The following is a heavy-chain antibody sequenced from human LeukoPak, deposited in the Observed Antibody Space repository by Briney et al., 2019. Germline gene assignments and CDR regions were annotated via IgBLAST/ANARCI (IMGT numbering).Heavy chain of an antibody. D-gene: IGHD1-26*01. CDR3: TGSFLAY. Sequence: GGSLSLSCAASGFTFINAWMTWVRQAPGKGLEWVGRIKSKTDGGTTDYAASVEGRFIISRDDSQNTMYLQMNSLKAEDTAVYYCTGSFLAYWGQGTLVTVSS. CDR1: GFTFINAW. J-gene: IGHJ4*02. CDR2: IKSKTDGGTT. V-gene: IGHV3-15*01.